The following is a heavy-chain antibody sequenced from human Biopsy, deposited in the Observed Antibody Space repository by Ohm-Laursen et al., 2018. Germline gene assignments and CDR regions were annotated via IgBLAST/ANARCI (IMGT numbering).Heavy chain of an antibody. CDR3: ARDRGFYSDRTVPGYFDL. CDR1: GDSTSSYY. D-gene: IGHD3-22*01. Sequence: PSETLSLPCTVSGDSTSSYYWSWIRQPPGKGLEWIGYVYYTGSTDYNPSLQSRVTISVDTSKNHFSLRLRSVTPADTAIYYCARDRGFYSDRTVPGYFDLWGRGTLVTVSS. CDR2: VYYTGST. V-gene: IGHV4-59*01. J-gene: IGHJ2*01.